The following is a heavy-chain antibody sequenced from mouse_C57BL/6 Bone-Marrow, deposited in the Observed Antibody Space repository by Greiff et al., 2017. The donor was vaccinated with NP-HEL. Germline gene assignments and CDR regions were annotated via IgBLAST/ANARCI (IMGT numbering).Heavy chain of an antibody. V-gene: IGHV3-6*01. CDR1: GYSITSGYY. D-gene: IGHD1-1*01. CDR3: AREGYYGSYWYFDV. CDR2: ISYDGSN. J-gene: IGHJ1*03. Sequence: ESGPGLVKPSQSLSLTCSVTGYSITSGYYWNWIRQFPGNKLEWMGYISYDGSNNYNPYLKNRISITRDTSKNQFFLKLNSVTTEDTATYYCAREGYYGSYWYFDVWGTGTTVTVSS.